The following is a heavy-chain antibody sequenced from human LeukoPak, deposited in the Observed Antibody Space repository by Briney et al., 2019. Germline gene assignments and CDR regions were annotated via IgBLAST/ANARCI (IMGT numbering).Heavy chain of an antibody. V-gene: IGHV3-48*02. CDR1: GFTFSSYS. J-gene: IGHJ4*02. CDR3: ARANYYDSRAPFDY. Sequence: TGGSLRLSCAASGFTFSSYSMNWVRQAPGKGLEWVSYISSSTIYYADSVKGRFTISRDNAKNSLYLQMNSLRDEDTAVYYCARANYYDSRAPFDYWGQGTLVTVSS. CDR2: ISSSTI. D-gene: IGHD3-22*01.